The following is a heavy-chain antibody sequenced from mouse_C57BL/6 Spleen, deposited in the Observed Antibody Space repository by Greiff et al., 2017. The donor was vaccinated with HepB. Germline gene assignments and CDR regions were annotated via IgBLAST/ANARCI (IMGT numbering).Heavy chain of an antibody. Sequence: VQLKQSRHERGKPGASVKISCKASGYSVTDYNRNRVKQSNGKSLEWIGVINPNYGTTSYNQKFKGKATLTVDQSSSTAYMQLNSLTSEDSAVYFCARTNHGSRGGYAMDHWSQGTPSTVSS. V-gene: IGHV1-39*01. J-gene: IGHJ4*01. CDR2: INPNYGTT. CDR1: GYSVTDYN. CDR3: ARTNHGSRGGYAMDH. D-gene: IGHD1-1*01.